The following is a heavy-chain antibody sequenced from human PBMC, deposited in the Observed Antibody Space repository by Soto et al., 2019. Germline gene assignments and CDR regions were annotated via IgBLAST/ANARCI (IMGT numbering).Heavy chain of an antibody. CDR2: ISANKGNT. CDR3: ASFRGGYSGSTMDV. Sequence: ASVKVSCKASGYTFTSNGISWVRQAPGQGLEWIGWISANKGNTNSAQRFQGRVTISVDTSKNQFSLKLSSVTAADTAVYYCASFRGGYSGSTMDVWGQGTTVTVSS. CDR1: GYTFTSNG. V-gene: IGHV1-18*01. D-gene: IGHD5-12*01. J-gene: IGHJ6*02.